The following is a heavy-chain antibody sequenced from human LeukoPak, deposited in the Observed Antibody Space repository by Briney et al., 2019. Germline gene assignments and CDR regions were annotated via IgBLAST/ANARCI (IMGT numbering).Heavy chain of an antibody. CDR1: GYTFTGYY. CDR2: INPNSGGT. J-gene: IGHJ4*02. Sequence: ASVKVSCKASGYTFTGYYMHWVRQAPGQGLEWMGWINPNSGGTNYAQEFQGRVTMTRDTSISTAYMELSRLRSDDMAVYYCARSTDTAMVTALPPDYFDYWGQGTLVTVSS. V-gene: IGHV1-2*02. CDR3: ARSTDTAMVTALPPDYFDY. D-gene: IGHD5-18*01.